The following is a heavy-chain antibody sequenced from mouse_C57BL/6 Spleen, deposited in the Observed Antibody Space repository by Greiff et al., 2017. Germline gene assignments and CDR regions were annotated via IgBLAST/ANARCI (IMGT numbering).Heavy chain of an antibody. CDR3: TSEGLRPYFDY. D-gene: IGHD2-4*01. V-gene: IGHV5-9-1*02. Sequence: DVKLVESGEGLVKPGGSLKLSCAASGFTFSSYAMSWVRQTPEKRLEWVAYISSGGDYIYYADHVKGRFTLPRGNARNTLYLQMSSLKSEDTAMDYCTSEGLRPYFDYWGQATTLT. CDR1: GFTFSSYA. J-gene: IGHJ2*01. CDR2: ISSGGDYI.